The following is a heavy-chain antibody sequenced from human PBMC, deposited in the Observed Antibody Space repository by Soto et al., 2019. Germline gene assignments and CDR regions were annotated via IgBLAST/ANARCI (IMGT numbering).Heavy chain of an antibody. CDR1: GFTFSSYG. CDR3: AKDRDPGYSSGQNWFDP. V-gene: IGHV3-30*18. Sequence: GGSLRLSCAASGFTFSSYGMHWVRQAPGKGLERVAVISYDGSNKYYADSVKGRFTISRDNSKNTLYLKMNSLRAEDTAVYYCAKDRDPGYSSGQNWFDPWGQETLVTVSS. J-gene: IGHJ5*02. D-gene: IGHD6-19*01. CDR2: ISYDGSNK.